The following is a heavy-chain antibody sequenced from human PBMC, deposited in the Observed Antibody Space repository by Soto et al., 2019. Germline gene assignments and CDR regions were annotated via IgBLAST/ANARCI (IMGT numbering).Heavy chain of an antibody. V-gene: IGHV1-46*01. Sequence: QVQLVQSGAEVKKPGASVKISCKASGYSFTSQYVHWVRQAPGQGLEWMGIINPNGGSTTYAQKFQGRVAMPRDTSQSTVYMELRSRKSEDRAVYYCAREQGLRPGGGGTEPLDIWGQGTMVTVAS. CDR1: GYSFTSQY. CDR3: AREQGLRPGGGGTEPLDI. CDR2: INPNGGST. J-gene: IGHJ3*02. D-gene: IGHD6-25*01.